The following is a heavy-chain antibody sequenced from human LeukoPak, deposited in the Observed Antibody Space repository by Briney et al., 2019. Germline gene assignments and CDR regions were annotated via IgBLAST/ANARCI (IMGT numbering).Heavy chain of an antibody. CDR2: IYYSGST. CDR3: ARVSVYYDTSGLRYYFDY. J-gene: IGHJ4*02. CDR1: GGSISSYY. V-gene: IGHV4-59*01. D-gene: IGHD3-22*01. Sequence: PSETLSLTCTVSGGSISSYYWSWIRQPPGKGLEWIGYIYYSGSTNYNPSLKSRVTISVDTSKNQFSLKLSSVTAADTAVYYCARVSVYYDTSGLRYYFDYWGQGTLVTVSS.